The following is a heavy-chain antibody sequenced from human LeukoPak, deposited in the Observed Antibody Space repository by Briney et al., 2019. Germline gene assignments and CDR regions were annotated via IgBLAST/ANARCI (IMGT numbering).Heavy chain of an antibody. CDR1: GGTFSSYA. V-gene: IGHV1-69*13. Sequence: SVKVSCKASGGTFSSYAISWVRQAPGQGLEWMGGIIPIFGTANCAQKFQGRVTITADESTSTAYMELSSLRSEDTAVYYCADSSGYQGVFDIWGQGTMVTVSS. CDR2: IIPIFGTA. D-gene: IGHD3-22*01. J-gene: IGHJ3*02. CDR3: ADSSGYQGVFDI.